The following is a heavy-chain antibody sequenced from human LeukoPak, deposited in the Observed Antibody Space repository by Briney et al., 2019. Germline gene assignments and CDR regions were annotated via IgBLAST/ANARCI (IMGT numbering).Heavy chain of an antibody. J-gene: IGHJ6*02. CDR3: ARVATIPYYYYGMDV. D-gene: IGHD5-12*01. Sequence: SETLSLTCAVYGGSLSGYYWSWIRQPPGKGLEWIGEINHSGSTNYNPSLKSRVTISVDTSKNQFSLKLSSVTAADTAVYYCARVATIPYYYYGMDVWGQGTTVTVSS. CDR2: INHSGST. CDR1: GGSLSGYY. V-gene: IGHV4-34*01.